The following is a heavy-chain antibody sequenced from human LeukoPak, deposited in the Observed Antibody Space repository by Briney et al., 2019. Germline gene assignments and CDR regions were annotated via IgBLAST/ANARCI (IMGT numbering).Heavy chain of an antibody. CDR2: ISGSGGST. J-gene: IGHJ4*02. V-gene: IGHV3-23*01. D-gene: IGHD1-14*01. Sequence: GGSLRLSCAASGFTFSSYAMSWVRQAPGKGLEWVSAISGSGGSTYYADSVKGRFTISRDNSKNTLYLQMNSLRAEDTAVYYCAEDSGLYGEYRKYWGQGTLVTVSS. CDR3: AEDSGLYGEYRKY. CDR1: GFTFSSYA.